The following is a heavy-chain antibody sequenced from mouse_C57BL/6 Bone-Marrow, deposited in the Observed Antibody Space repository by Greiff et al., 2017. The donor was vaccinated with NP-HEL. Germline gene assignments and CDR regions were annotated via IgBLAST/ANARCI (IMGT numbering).Heavy chain of an antibody. CDR2: ISDGGSYT. Sequence: EVKLMESGGGLVKPGGSLKLSCAASGFTFSSYAMSWVRQTPEKRLEWVATISDGGSYTYYPDNVKGRFTISRDNAKNNLYLQMSHLKSEDTAMYYCAREHGSRDAMDYWGQGTSVTVSS. CDR3: AREHGSRDAMDY. V-gene: IGHV5-4*01. D-gene: IGHD1-1*01. J-gene: IGHJ4*01. CDR1: GFTFSSYA.